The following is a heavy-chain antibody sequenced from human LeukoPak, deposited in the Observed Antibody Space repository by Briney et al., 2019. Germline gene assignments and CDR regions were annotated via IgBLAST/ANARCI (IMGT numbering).Heavy chain of an antibody. CDR2: LYHPDST. Sequence: SETLSLTCAVSGYPINSAYYWVWVRQPPGKGLEWIGSLYHPDSTHYNPSLESRVTMSVDTSRNQFSLKLSFVTAADTAVYYCARQYDSYFYYYLDLWGTGTTVTVSS. J-gene: IGHJ6*03. CDR3: ARQYDSYFYYYLDL. D-gene: IGHD2-2*01. V-gene: IGHV4-38-2*01. CDR1: GYPINSAYY.